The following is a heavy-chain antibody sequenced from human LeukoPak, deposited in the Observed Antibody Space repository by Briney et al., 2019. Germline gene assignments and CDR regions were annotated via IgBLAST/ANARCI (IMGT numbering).Heavy chain of an antibody. D-gene: IGHD6-13*01. Sequence: PGGSLRLSCAASGFTFSSYAMHWVRQAPGKGLEWVAVISYDGSNKYYADSVKGRFTISRDNSKNTLYLQMNSLRAEDTAVYYCARDGYPLTHYYYMDVWGKGTTVTVSS. V-gene: IGHV3-30*04. J-gene: IGHJ6*03. CDR2: ISYDGSNK. CDR3: ARDGYPLTHYYYMDV. CDR1: GFTFSSYA.